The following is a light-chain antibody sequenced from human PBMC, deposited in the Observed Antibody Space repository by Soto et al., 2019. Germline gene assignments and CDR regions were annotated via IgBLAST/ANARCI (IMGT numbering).Light chain of an antibody. Sequence: IVGTQPPVTLSVSPGERATLSCRASQSVSSSYLAWYQQKPGQAPRLLIYGASSRATGIPDRFSGSGSGTEFTLTISSLQSKDFAVYYCQQYNNWHPLTFGGGTKVDI. J-gene: IGKJ4*01. V-gene: IGKV3D-15*01. CDR1: QSVSSSY. CDR2: GAS. CDR3: QQYNNWHPLT.